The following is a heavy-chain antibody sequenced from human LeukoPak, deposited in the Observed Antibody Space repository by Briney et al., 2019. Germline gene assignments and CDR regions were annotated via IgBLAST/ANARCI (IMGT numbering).Heavy chain of an antibody. CDR2: INSDGSST. D-gene: IGHD1-1*01. Sequence: PGGSLRLSCAASGFTFSSYWMHWVRQAPGKGLVWVSRINSDGSSTSYADSVKGRFTISRDNAKNTLYLQMNSLRAEDTAVYYCAKGRTTGTTLVDYWGQGTLVTVSS. V-gene: IGHV3-74*01. J-gene: IGHJ4*02. CDR1: GFTFSSYW. CDR3: AKGRTTGTTLVDY.